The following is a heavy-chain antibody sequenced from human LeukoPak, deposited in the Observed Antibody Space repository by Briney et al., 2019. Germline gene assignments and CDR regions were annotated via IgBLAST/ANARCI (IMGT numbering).Heavy chain of an antibody. CDR1: GGTFSSYA. J-gene: IGHJ5*02. Sequence: ASVKVSCKASGGTFSSYAISWVRQAPGQGLEWMGGIIPIFGTANYAQKFQGRVTITADKSTSTAYMELSSLGSEDTAVYYCASGGYSYGIGNYWFDPWGQGTLVTVSS. CDR3: ASGGYSYGIGNYWFDP. D-gene: IGHD5-18*01. V-gene: IGHV1-69*06. CDR2: IIPIFGTA.